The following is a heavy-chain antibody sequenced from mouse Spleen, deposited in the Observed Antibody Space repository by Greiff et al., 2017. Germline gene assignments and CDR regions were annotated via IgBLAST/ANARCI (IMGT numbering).Heavy chain of an antibody. CDR2: IDPSDSYT. CDR3: ARGDLFYWYYDV. V-gene: IGHV1-69*01. Sequence: VQLQQPGAELVMPGASVKLSCKASGYTFTSYWMHWVKQRPGQGLEWIGEIDPSDSYTNYNQKFKGKATLTVDKSSSTAYMQLSSLTSEDSAVYYCARGDLFYWYYDVWGAGTTVTVSS. CDR1: GYTFTSYW. J-gene: IGHJ1*01.